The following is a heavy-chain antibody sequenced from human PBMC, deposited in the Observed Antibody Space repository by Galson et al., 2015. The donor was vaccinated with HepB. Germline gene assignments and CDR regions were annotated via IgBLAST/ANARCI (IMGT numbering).Heavy chain of an antibody. D-gene: IGHD1-26*01. J-gene: IGHJ6*02. CDR1: GGSISSSNW. CDR3: ARWSSGGSYPHYYYYYGMDV. CDR2: IYHSGST. Sequence: SETLSLTCAVSGGSISSSNWWSWVRQPPGKGLEWIGEIYHSGSTNYNPSLKSRVTISVDKSKNQFSLKLCSVTAADTAVYYCARWSSGGSYPHYYYYYGMDVWGQGTTVTVSS. V-gene: IGHV4-4*02.